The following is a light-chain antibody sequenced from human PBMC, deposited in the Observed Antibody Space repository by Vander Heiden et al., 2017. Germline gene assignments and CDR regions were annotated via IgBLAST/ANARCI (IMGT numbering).Light chain of an antibody. CDR3: QQRSNWPPGALT. CDR1: QSVSSY. V-gene: IGKV3-11*01. J-gene: IGKJ4*01. CDR2: DAS. Sequence: IVLTQSPATLSLSPGERATLSCRASQSVSSYLAWYQQKPGQAPRLLIYDASNRATGIPARCSGSGSGTDFTLTISSLEPEDCAVYYCQQRSNWPPGALTFGGGTKVEIK.